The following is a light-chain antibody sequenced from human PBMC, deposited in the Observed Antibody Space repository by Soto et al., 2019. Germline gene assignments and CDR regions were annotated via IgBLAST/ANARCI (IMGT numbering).Light chain of an antibody. CDR2: RND. J-gene: IGLJ3*02. CDR1: SSNIGSNY. CDR3: AAWDDSLKGWV. Sequence: QPVLTQPASASGTPGQSVTISCSGSSSNIGSNYVFWYQHLQGTAPKLLIHRNDQRPSGVPDRFSGSVSGTSAYLATSGLRSEDEATYYCAAWDDSLKGWVFGGGTQLTVL. V-gene: IGLV1-47*01.